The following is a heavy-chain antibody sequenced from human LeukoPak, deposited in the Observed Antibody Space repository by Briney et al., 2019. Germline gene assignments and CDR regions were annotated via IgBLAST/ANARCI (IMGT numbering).Heavy chain of an antibody. Sequence: SETLSLTCAVYGGSFSGYYWSWIRQPPGKGLEWIGEINHSGSTNYNPSLKSRVTISVDPSKNQFSLKLSSVTAADTAVYYCARAYYYDSSGYYVGTHFDYWGQGTLVTVSS. D-gene: IGHD3-22*01. J-gene: IGHJ4*02. CDR3: ARAYYYDSSGYYVGTHFDY. CDR1: GGSFSGYY. V-gene: IGHV4-34*01. CDR2: INHSGST.